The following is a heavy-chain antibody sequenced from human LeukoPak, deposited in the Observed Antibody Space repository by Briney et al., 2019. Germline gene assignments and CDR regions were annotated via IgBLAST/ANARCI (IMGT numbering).Heavy chain of an antibody. Sequence: SETLSLTCTVSGASISSSYWSWIRQPPGKGLEWIGYIYYSGSTNYNPSLKSRVTISVDTSKNQFSLKLSSVTAADTAVYYCARHAARGYSYGYHYYYYYYMDVWGKGTTVTVSS. CDR3: ARHAARGYSYGYHYYYYYYMDV. D-gene: IGHD5-18*01. CDR1: GASISSSY. V-gene: IGHV4-59*08. J-gene: IGHJ6*03. CDR2: IYYSGST.